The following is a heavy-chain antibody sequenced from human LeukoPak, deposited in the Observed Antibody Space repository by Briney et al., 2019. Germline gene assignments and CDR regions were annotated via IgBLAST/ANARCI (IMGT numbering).Heavy chain of an antibody. Sequence: SETLSLTCTVSGGSIFSYYFNWIRQPPGKGLEWIGYIYSNGISSYNPSLRGRGTISIATSKSQFSLRLRSVTAADTAIYYCARRAYYDSSGYYPASGYFDLWGRGTLVTVSS. D-gene: IGHD3-22*01. J-gene: IGHJ2*01. CDR3: ARRAYYDSSGYYPASGYFDL. CDR2: IYSNGIS. V-gene: IGHV4-4*08. CDR1: GGSIFSYY.